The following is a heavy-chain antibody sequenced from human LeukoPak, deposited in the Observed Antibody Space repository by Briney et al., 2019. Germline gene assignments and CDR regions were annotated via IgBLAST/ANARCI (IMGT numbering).Heavy chain of an antibody. D-gene: IGHD3-16*01. V-gene: IGHV1-18*01. Sequence: ASVKVSCKASGGTFSSYAISWVRQAPGQGLERMGWISAYNGNTNYAQKLQGRVTMTTDTSTSTAYMELRSLRSDDTAVYYCARTTEGYVRGPGYSYYYYMDVWGKGTTVTISS. J-gene: IGHJ6*03. CDR3: ARTTEGYVRGPGYSYYYYMDV. CDR1: GGTFSSYA. CDR2: ISAYNGNT.